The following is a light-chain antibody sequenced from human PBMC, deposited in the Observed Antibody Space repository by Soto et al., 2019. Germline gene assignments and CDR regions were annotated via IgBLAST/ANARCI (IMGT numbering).Light chain of an antibody. CDR1: QSVSSY. J-gene: IGKJ5*01. V-gene: IGKV3-11*01. CDR2: DAS. CDR3: QQRSNWPSIT. Sequence: EIVLTQSAAILSLSPGERATLSCRASQSVSSYLAWYQQKPGQAPRLLIYDASNRATGIPARFSGSGSGTDFTLTISSLEPEDFAVYDCQQRSNWPSITFGQGTRLEIK.